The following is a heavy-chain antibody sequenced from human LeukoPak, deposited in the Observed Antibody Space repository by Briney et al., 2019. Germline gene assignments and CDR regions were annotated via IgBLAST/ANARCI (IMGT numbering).Heavy chain of an antibody. D-gene: IGHD6-13*01. CDR2: ISTSGGST. Sequence: GGSLRLSCAASGFTFTSYAMSWVRQAPGKGLEWVSVISTSGGSTYYADSVKGRFTISRDNSKNTLYLQMSSLRAEDRALYYCVSLGGGSSSVMIGPPRYFDYWGQGTLVTVSS. J-gene: IGHJ4*02. CDR1: GFTFTSYA. CDR3: VSLGGGSSSVMIGPPRYFDY. V-gene: IGHV3-23*01.